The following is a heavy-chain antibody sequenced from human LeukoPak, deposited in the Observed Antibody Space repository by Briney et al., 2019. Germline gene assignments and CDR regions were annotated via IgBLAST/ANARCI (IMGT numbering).Heavy chain of an antibody. V-gene: IGHV1-18*01. CDR1: GYTFTSYG. CDR2: ISAYNGNT. J-gene: IGHJ6*02. Sequence: ASVKVSCKASGYTFTSYGISWVRQAPGQVLEWMGWISAYNGNTNYAQKLQGRVTMTTDTSTSTAYMELRSLRSDDTAVYYCARAYYGPGSGGMDVWGQGTTVTVSS. D-gene: IGHD4-17*01. CDR3: ARAYYGPGSGGMDV.